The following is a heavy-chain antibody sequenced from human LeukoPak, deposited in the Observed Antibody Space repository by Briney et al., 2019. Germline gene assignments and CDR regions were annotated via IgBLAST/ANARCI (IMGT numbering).Heavy chain of an antibody. V-gene: IGHV3-72*01. J-gene: IGHJ4*02. CDR3: ARDDGGSYDY. Sequence: GGSLRLSCAASGFTFSDYYMDWVRQTPGKGLEWVGRSRNKANSYATEYAPSVKGRSTISRDASKNSLYLQINSLRTEDTAVFYCARDDGGSYDYWGQGTLVIVSS. CDR1: GFTFSDYY. D-gene: IGHD3-16*01. CDR2: SRNKANSYAT.